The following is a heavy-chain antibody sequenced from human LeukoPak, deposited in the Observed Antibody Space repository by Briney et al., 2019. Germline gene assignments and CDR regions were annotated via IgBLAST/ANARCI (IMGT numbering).Heavy chain of an antibody. CDR1: GFTFSTYW. J-gene: IGHJ4*02. V-gene: IGHV3-7*01. CDR3: ARDYPGQGIDY. D-gene: IGHD3-10*01. CDR2: IKQDGSAK. Sequence: GWSLRLSCAASGFTFSTYWMSWFRQAPGKGLEWVANIKQDGSAKYYVDSVKGRFTISRDNAKTSLYLQMNSLRDEDTAVYYCARDYPGQGIDYWGQGTLVTVSS.